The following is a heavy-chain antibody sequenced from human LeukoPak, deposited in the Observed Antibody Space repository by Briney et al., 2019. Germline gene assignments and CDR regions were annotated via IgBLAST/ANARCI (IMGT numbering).Heavy chain of an antibody. V-gene: IGHV3-7*01. CDR1: GFTFIRNW. CDR2: IKQDGSEK. J-gene: IGHJ3*02. CDR3: ARTGLSGSGAFDI. Sequence: PGGSLRLSRAASGFTFIRNWMSRVPQAPGKGLEWVSNIKQDGSEKYYVDSVKGRFTISRDNAKNSLYLQMNSLRAEDTAVYYCARTGLSGSGAFDIWGQGTMVTVSS. D-gene: IGHD1-26*01.